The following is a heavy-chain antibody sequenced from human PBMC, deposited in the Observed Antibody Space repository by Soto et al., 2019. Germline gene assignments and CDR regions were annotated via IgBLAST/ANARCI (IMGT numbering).Heavy chain of an antibody. J-gene: IGHJ2*01. V-gene: IGHV4-30-4*01. CDR2: IYYSGST. CDR1: GGSISSGDYY. CDR3: APPTAYYYGSGSYPDWYFDL. Sequence: QVQLQESGPGLVKPSQTLSLTCTVSGGSISSGDYYWSWIRQPPGKGLEWIGYIYYSGSTYYNPSLESRVTISVDTSKHQFSLKLSAVTAADTAVYYCAPPTAYYYGSGSYPDWYFDLWGRGTLVTVSS. D-gene: IGHD3-10*01.